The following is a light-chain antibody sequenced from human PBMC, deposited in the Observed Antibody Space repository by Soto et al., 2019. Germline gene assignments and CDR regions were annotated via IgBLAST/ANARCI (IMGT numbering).Light chain of an antibody. J-gene: IGLJ2*01. CDR2: GNT. CDR1: TSNIGAGYG. Sequence: QSVLAQPPSVSGAPGQRVTISCTGSTSNIGAGYGVHWYQQLPGTAPKLLIYGNTNRPSGVPDRFSGSQSGTSASLAINGLQTEDEADYYCQSYDSNLNVIFGGGTKLTVL. CDR3: QSYDSNLNVI. V-gene: IGLV1-40*01.